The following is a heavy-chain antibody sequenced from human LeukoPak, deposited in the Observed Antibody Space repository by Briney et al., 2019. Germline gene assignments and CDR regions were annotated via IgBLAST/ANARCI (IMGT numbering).Heavy chain of an antibody. CDR2: IYVTGST. CDR1: GGSISNYF. D-gene: IGHD2-15*01. CDR3: AKGSRWFGP. Sequence: SETLSLTCSVSGGSISNYFWTWLRQPAGKGLEWIGRIYVTGSTIYNPPLKSRVTMSVDRSKNQFSLILNSVTAADTAVYYCAKGSRWFGPWGQGALVTVSS. V-gene: IGHV4-4*07. J-gene: IGHJ5*02.